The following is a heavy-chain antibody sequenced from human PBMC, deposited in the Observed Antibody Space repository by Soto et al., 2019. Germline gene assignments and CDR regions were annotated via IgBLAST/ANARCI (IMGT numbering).Heavy chain of an antibody. J-gene: IGHJ5*02. D-gene: IGHD2-15*01. V-gene: IGHV3-74*01. CDR2: INSDGSST. Sequence: PGGSQRLSCAAAGFTFSSYGMHWVRQAPGKGLVWVSRINSDGSSTSYADSVKGRFTISRDNAKNTLYLQMNSLRAEDTAVYYCARGRPEFCSGGSCYSDWFDPWGQGTLVTVSS. CDR1: GFTFSSYG. CDR3: ARGRPEFCSGGSCYSDWFDP.